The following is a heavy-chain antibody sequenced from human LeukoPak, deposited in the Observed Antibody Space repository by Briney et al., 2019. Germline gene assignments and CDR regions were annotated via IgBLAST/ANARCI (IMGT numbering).Heavy chain of an antibody. V-gene: IGHV3-21*01. CDR2: ISSSSSYI. J-gene: IGHJ4*02. CDR3: ARDLPVAETSFYY. CDR1: GFTFSSYS. Sequence: GGSLRLSCAASGFTFSSYSMTWVRQAPGKGLEWVSSISSSSSYIYYADSVKGRFTIPRDNAKNSLYLQMNSLRAEDTAVYYCARDLPVAETSFYYWGQGTLVTVSS. D-gene: IGHD6-19*01.